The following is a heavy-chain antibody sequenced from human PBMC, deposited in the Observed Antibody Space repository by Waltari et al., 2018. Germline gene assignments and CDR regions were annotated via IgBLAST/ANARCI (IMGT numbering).Heavy chain of an antibody. CDR3: ARSITMVLGTFDY. V-gene: IGHV1-3*01. CDR1: GYTFTSYA. J-gene: IGHJ4*02. Sequence: QVQLVQSGAEVKKPGASVKVSCKASGYTFTSYAMHWVRQAPGQRLEWMGWINAGNGNTKYSQKFKGRVTITRDTSASTAYMELSSLRSEDTAVYYCARSITMVLGTFDYWGQGTLVTVSS. D-gene: IGHD3-10*01. CDR2: INAGNGNT.